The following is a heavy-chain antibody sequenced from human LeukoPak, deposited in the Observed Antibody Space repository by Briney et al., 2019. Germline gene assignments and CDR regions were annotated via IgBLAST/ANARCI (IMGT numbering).Heavy chain of an antibody. Sequence: PGGSLRLSCAASGFTFSSYAMSWVRQAPGKGLEWVSAICCSGGTTYYADSVKGRFTISRDNSKNTLYLQMNSLRAEDTAVYYCAKDAYYYDSSGYYAAIDYWGQGTLVTVSS. V-gene: IGHV3-23*01. CDR3: AKDAYYYDSSGYYAAIDY. D-gene: IGHD3-22*01. J-gene: IGHJ4*02. CDR1: GFTFSSYA. CDR2: ICCSGGTT.